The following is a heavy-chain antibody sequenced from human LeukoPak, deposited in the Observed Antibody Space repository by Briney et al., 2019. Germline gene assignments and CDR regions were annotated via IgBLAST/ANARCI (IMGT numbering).Heavy chain of an antibody. D-gene: IGHD1-7*01. CDR1: GGSISSYY. Sequence: PSETLSLTCTVSGGSISSYYWSWIRQPPGKGLEWIGYIYYSGSTNYNPSLKSRVTISVDTSKNQFSLKLSSVTAADTAVYYCAREVTGTTCYYMDVWGKGTTVTVSS. CDR2: IYYSGST. CDR3: AREVTGTTCYYMDV. V-gene: IGHV4-59*01. J-gene: IGHJ6*03.